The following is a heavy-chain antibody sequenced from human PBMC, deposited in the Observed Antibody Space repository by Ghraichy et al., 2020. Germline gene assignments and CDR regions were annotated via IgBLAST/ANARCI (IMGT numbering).Heavy chain of an antibody. CDR2: VYTSGST. CDR3: ARENCSRTICYFDS. Sequence: SQTLSLTCTFSADSVTNSYWSWIRQTPGKGLEWIGYVYTSGSTNYNPSLRSRVTMSLGTSKNQFSLNLLSVTAADTAVYYCARENCSRTICYFDSWGQGTLVTVSS. CDR1: ADSVTNSY. J-gene: IGHJ4*02. D-gene: IGHD2-2*01. V-gene: IGHV4-4*09.